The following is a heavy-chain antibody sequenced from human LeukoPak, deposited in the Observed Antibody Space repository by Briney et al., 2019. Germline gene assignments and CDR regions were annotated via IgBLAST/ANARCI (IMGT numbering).Heavy chain of an antibody. Sequence: PSETLSLTCTVSGGSILNDYWSWIRQPPGKGLEWIGYIYYSGSTNYNPSLKSRVTISIDTSKKQFSLKLSSVTAADTAVYYCARGYSGNYGRFDYWGQGTLVTVSS. CDR2: IYYSGST. CDR1: GGSILNDY. J-gene: IGHJ4*02. D-gene: IGHD1-26*01. CDR3: ARGYSGNYGRFDY. V-gene: IGHV4-59*01.